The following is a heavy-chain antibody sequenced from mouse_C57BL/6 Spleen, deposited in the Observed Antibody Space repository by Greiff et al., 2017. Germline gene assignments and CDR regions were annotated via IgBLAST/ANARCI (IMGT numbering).Heavy chain of an antibody. Sequence: EVQLQQSGPELVKPGASVKISCKASGYTFTDYYMNWVKQSHGKSLEWIGDINPNNGGTSYNQKFTGKATLTVDKSSSTAYMELRSLTSEDSAVYYCARYGNCFDYWGQGTTLTVSS. J-gene: IGHJ2*01. D-gene: IGHD2-1*01. CDR3: ARYGNCFDY. V-gene: IGHV1-26*01. CDR2: INPNNGGT. CDR1: GYTFTDYY.